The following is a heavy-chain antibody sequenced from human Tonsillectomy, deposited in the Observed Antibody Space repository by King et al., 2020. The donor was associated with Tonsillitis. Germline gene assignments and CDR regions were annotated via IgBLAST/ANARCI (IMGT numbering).Heavy chain of an antibody. J-gene: IGHJ4*02. CDR2: IRTSSTYT. CDR1: GFTFSDYY. D-gene: IGHD6-13*01. Sequence: VQLVESGGGLVKPRGSLRLSCAASGFTFSDYYMSWIRQAPGKGLEWISYIRTSSTYTNYADSVKGRFTISRDNAQNSLYLQMNSLRAEDTAVYYCAIHRIAAAGNGFWYYFDYWGQGTLVTVSS. V-gene: IGHV3-11*05. CDR3: AIHRIAAAGNGFWYYFDY.